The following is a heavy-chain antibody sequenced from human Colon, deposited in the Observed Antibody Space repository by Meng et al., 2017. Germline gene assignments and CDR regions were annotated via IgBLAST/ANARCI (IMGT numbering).Heavy chain of an antibody. J-gene: IGHJ4*02. CDR2: ISVGNGNT. V-gene: IGHV1-3*01. CDR1: GFTFTTYA. Sequence: QVHLVQSETEVKKPGASVKLSCKTSGFTFTTYAIQWVRQAPGQRPQWLGWISVGNGNTKYSQHFQDRVIITRDTSASTAYMEVTSLRSDDTAVYYCAKIHLGDSGLDYWGQGTLVTVSS. D-gene: IGHD6-19*01. CDR3: AKIHLGDSGLDY.